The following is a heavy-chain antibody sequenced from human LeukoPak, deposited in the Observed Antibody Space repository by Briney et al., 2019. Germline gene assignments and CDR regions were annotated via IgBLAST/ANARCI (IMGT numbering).Heavy chain of an antibody. Sequence: SGTLSLTCTVSGGSISSSSYYWGWIRQPPGKGLEWIGSIYYSGSTYYNPSLKSRVTISVDTSKNQFSLKLSSVTAADTAVYYCARASNHYDYWGQGTLVTVSS. CDR2: IYYSGST. CDR3: ARASNHYDY. V-gene: IGHV4-39*01. D-gene: IGHD4-11*01. J-gene: IGHJ4*02. CDR1: GGSISSSSYY.